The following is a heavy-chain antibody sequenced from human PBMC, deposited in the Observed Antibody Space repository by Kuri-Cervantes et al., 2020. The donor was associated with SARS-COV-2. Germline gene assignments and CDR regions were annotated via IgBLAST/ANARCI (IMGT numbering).Heavy chain of an antibody. V-gene: IGHV3-73*01. Sequence: GGSLRLSCAASGFTVSSYAMHWVRQAPGKGLEWVGRVRGKANNYATAYAASVKGRFTISRDDSKNMAYLQMNSLKTEDTAVYYCTTLIDYWGQGALVTVSS. CDR2: VRGKANNYAT. J-gene: IGHJ4*02. CDR1: GFTVSSYA. CDR3: TTLIDY.